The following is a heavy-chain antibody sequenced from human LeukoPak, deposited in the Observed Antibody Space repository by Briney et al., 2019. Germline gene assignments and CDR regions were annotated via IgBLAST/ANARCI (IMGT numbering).Heavy chain of an antibody. Sequence: SETLSLTCTVSGGSISSSSYYWGWIRQPPGKGLGWIGSIYYSGSTYYNPSLKSRVTISVDTSKNQFSLKLSSVTAADTAVYYCARQVIFGVVVLTYYFDYWGQGTLVTVSS. J-gene: IGHJ4*02. CDR3: ARQVIFGVVVLTYYFDY. CDR2: IYYSGST. CDR1: GGSISSSSYY. V-gene: IGHV4-39*01. D-gene: IGHD3-3*01.